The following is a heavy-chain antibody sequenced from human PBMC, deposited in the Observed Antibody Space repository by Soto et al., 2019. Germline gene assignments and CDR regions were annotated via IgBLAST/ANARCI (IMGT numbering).Heavy chain of an antibody. Sequence: GGSLRLSCTASGFTFSDCYMGWIRQAPGKGLEWVSDISNSGRITHHADSVEGRFTISRDNAKNSLYLQMNSLRPEDSAIYYCARDHGGGGLTLEYWGQGTLVTVSS. J-gene: IGHJ4*02. D-gene: IGHD3-16*01. CDR2: ISNSGRIT. V-gene: IGHV3-11*01. CDR1: GFTFSDCY. CDR3: ARDHGGGGLTLEY.